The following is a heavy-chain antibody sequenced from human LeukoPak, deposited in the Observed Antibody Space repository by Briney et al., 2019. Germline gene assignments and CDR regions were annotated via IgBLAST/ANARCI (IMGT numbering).Heavy chain of an antibody. D-gene: IGHD1-1*01. V-gene: IGHV3-23*01. CDR3: ARGSDWNLDY. Sequence: PGGSLRLSCAASGFKFDNYGMTWVRQAPGKGLEWVSIISDSGANTYYADSVRGRFTISRDNSKNTLYLQMNSLRAEDTAAYYCARGSDWNLDYWGQGTLVTVSS. J-gene: IGHJ4*02. CDR2: ISDSGANT. CDR1: GFKFDNYG.